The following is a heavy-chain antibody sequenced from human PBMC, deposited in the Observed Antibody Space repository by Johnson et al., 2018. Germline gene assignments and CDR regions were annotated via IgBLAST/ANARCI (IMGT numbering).Heavy chain of an antibody. V-gene: IGHV3-73*02. CDR3: AKSGGGGCSSTSCYNYYYGMDV. D-gene: IGHD2-2*02. Sequence: VQLQESGGGLVQXGGSLKLXCAASGFTFSGSAMHWVRQASGKGLEWVGSIRSKANSYATAYAASVKGRFTISRDDLKNQAYLQMKSLKPEDTAVYYCAKSGGGGCSSTSCYNYYYGMDVWGQGTTVTVSS. CDR2: IRSKANSYAT. J-gene: IGHJ6*02. CDR1: GFTFSGSA.